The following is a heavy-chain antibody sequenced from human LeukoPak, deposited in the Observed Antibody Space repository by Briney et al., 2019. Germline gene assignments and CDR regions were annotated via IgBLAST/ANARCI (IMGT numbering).Heavy chain of an antibody. D-gene: IGHD5-24*01. V-gene: IGHV3-30-3*01. CDR3: AREGPLRDGPRGDAFDI. J-gene: IGHJ3*02. CDR2: ISYDGSNK. CDR1: GFTFSSYA. Sequence: GGSLRLSCAASGFTFSSYAMHWVRQAPGKGLEWVAVISYDGSNKYYADSVKGRFTISRDNSKNTLYLQMNSLRAEDTAVYYCAREGPLRDGPRGDAFDIWGQGTMVTVSS.